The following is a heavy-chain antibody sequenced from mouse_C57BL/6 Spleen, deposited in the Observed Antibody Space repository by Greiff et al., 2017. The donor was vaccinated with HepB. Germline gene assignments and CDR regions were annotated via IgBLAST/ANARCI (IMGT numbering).Heavy chain of an antibody. Sequence: QVQLQQSGPGLVQPSQSLSITCTVSGFSLTSYGVHWVRQSPGKGLEWLGVIWSGGSTDYNAAFISRLSISKDNSKSQVFFKMNSLQADDTAIYYCARNFRGDDYDGKDYFDYWGQGTTLTVSS. CDR2: IWSGGST. V-gene: IGHV2-2*01. D-gene: IGHD2-4*01. CDR3: ARNFRGDDYDGKDYFDY. CDR1: GFSLTSYG. J-gene: IGHJ2*01.